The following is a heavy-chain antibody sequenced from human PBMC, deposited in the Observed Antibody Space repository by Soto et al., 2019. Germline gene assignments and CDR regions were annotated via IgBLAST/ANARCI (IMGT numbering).Heavy chain of an antibody. CDR3: ARGIGKLRYYDSSGYPVLLDY. J-gene: IGHJ4*02. V-gene: IGHV4-34*01. D-gene: IGHD3-22*01. Sequence: SETLSLTCAVYGGSFSGYYWSWIRQPPGKGLEWIGEINHSGSTNYNPSLKSRVTISVDTSKNQFSLKLSSVTAADTAVYYCARGIGKLRYYDSSGYPVLLDYWGQGTLVTVSS. CDR1: GGSFSGYY. CDR2: INHSGST.